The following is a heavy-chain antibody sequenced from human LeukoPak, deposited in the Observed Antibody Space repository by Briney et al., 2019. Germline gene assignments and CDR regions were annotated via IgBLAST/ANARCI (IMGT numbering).Heavy chain of an antibody. Sequence: GGSLRLSCAASGFTFSNFWMSWVRQAPGKGLEWVANIKVDGSEKYYADSVKGRFTISRDNAENSLYLQMNSLRAEDTAVYYCARASSWYSLSLIRPAYYFDYWGQGTLVTVSS. CDR1: GFTFSNFW. D-gene: IGHD6-13*01. V-gene: IGHV3-7*03. CDR2: IKVDGSEK. J-gene: IGHJ4*02. CDR3: ARASSWYSLSLIRPAYYFDY.